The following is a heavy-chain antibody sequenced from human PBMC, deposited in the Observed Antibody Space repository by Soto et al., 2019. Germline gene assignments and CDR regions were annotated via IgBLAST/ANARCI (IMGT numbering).Heavy chain of an antibody. CDR3: ARDRAPRGWSYLDL. CDR1: GGSFSDYA. Sequence: KVSCKAFGGSFSDYAISWVRQAPGQGLEWMGGIIPIFGTPNYAQKFQDRVTFTAHESTNTAYMELSRLTSEDTAVYFCARDRAPRGWSYLDLWGQGTQVTVSS. V-gene: IGHV1-69*01. J-gene: IGHJ4*02. D-gene: IGHD2-15*01. CDR2: IIPIFGTP.